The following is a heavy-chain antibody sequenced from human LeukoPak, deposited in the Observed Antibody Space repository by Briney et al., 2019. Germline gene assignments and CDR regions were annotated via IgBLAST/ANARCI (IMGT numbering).Heavy chain of an antibody. Sequence: ASVKVSCKASGYTFTGYYMHWVRQTPGQGLEWMGWINTNTGNPTYAQGFTGRFVFSLDTSVSTAYLQISSLKAEDTAVYYCARVAGGIDYWGQGTLVIVSS. V-gene: IGHV7-4-1*02. CDR1: GYTFTGYY. CDR3: ARVAGGIDY. CDR2: INTNTGNP. D-gene: IGHD1-14*01. J-gene: IGHJ4*02.